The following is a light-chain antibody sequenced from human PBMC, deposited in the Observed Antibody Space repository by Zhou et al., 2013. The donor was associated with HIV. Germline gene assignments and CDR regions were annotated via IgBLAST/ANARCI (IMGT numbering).Light chain of an antibody. J-gene: IGKJ4*01. CDR1: QSVSTTY. CDR2: GAS. V-gene: IGKV3D-20*02. Sequence: EIVLTQSPGTLSLSPGERATLSCRASQSVSTTYLAWYQQKPGQAPRLLIYGASSRATGIPARFSGSGSGTEFTLTISSLQPEDFAVYYCQQRSTWPRTLTFGGGTRV. CDR3: QQRSTWPRTLT.